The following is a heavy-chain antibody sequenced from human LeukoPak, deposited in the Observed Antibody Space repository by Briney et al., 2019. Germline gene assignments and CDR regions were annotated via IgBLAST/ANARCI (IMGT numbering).Heavy chain of an antibody. CDR2: INPNSGDT. V-gene: IGHV1-2*02. Sequence: ASVRVSCKASEYRFTGYYIQWVRQAPGQGLEWMGWINPNSGDTKYAQKFQGRVTMTRDTSINTGYMELSSLTSDDTAVYYCARPPNDFWSGYFTGAFDVWGQGTMVTVSS. CDR3: ARPPNDFWSGYFTGAFDV. D-gene: IGHD3-3*01. CDR1: EYRFTGYY. J-gene: IGHJ3*01.